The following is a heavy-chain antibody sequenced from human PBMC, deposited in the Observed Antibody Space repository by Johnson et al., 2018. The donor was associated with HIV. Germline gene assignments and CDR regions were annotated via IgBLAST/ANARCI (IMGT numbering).Heavy chain of an antibody. V-gene: IGHV3-15*01. J-gene: IGHJ3*02. D-gene: IGHD6-19*01. CDR3: ASYYCTRLGSGWGGDI. CDR2: IKSKTDGGTT. CDR1: GFTLTNAW. Sequence: EVQLVESGGGLVQPGGSLRLSCAASGFTLTNAWMSWVRQAPGKGLEWVGRIKSKTDGGTTDYAAPVKGRFTISRDDSKNTLYLQMNGLKTEDTAIFYFASYYCTRLGSGWGGDIWGQGTMITVSS.